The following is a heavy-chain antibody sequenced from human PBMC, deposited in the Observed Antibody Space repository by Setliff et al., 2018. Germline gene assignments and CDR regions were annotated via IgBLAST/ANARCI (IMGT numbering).Heavy chain of an antibody. CDR3: ARVRSSSWLVVNWFDP. CDR2: INPNSGGT. D-gene: IGHD6-13*01. J-gene: IGHJ5*02. Sequence: ASVKVSCRASGYTFTGYYMHWVRQAPGQGLEWMGRINPNSGGTNYAQKFQGRVTMTRDTSISTAYMELSRLRSDDTAVYYCARVRSSSWLVVNWFDPWGQGTLVTVSS. V-gene: IGHV1-2*06. CDR1: GYTFTGYY.